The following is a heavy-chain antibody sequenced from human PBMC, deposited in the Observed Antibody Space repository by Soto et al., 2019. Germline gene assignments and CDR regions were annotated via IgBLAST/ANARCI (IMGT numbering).Heavy chain of an antibody. CDR1: GFTFSSYA. CDR3: AKDFIPRIAARPRRVNWFDP. V-gene: IGHV3-23*01. CDR2: ISGSGGST. Sequence: PGGSLRLSCAASGFTFSSYAMSWVRQAPGKGLEWVSAISGSGGSTYYADSVKGRFTISRDNSKNTLYLQMNSLRAEDTAVYYCAKDFIPRIAARPRRVNWFDPWGQGT. D-gene: IGHD6-6*01. J-gene: IGHJ5*02.